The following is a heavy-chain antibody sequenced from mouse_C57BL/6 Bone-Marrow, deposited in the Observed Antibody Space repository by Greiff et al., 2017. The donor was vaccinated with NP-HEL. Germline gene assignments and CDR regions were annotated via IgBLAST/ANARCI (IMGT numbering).Heavy chain of an antibody. J-gene: IGHJ4*01. V-gene: IGHV1-7*01. CDR3: ASPIYDGYYDFYYAMDY. Sequence: QVQLKESGAELAKPGASVKLSCKASGYTFTSYWMHWVKQRPGQGLEWIGYINPSSGYTKYNQKFKDKATLTADKSSSPAYMQLSSLTYEDSAVYYCASPIYDGYYDFYYAMDYWGQGTSVTVSS. D-gene: IGHD2-3*01. CDR2: INPSSGYT. CDR1: GYTFTSYW.